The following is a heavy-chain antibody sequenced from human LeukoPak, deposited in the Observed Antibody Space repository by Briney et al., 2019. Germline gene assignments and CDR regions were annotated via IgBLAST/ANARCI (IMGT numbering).Heavy chain of an antibody. CDR1: GGSFSGYY. D-gene: IGHD2-8*02. J-gene: IGHJ4*02. Sequence: SETLSLTCAVYGGSFSGYYWSWIRQPPGKGLEWIGEINHSGSTNYNPSLKSRVTISVDTSKNQFSLKLSSVTAADTAVYYCAREYWNYFDYWGQGTLVTVSS. V-gene: IGHV4-34*01. CDR3: AREYWNYFDY. CDR2: INHSGST.